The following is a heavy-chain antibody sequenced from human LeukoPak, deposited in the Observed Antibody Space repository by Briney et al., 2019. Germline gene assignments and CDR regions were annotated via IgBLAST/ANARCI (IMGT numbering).Heavy chain of an antibody. CDR2: IYNSGST. J-gene: IGHJ4*02. V-gene: IGHV4-59*01. Sequence: KPAETLSLTCTVSGDSISSYYWSWIRQPPGKGLEWIGYIYNSGSTTYRPSLKSRVTISIDTSKNQFSLRLSSVTAADTAVYYCARSRVGVAVAPFDYWGQGTLVTVSS. CDR3: ARSRVGVAVAPFDY. D-gene: IGHD6-19*01. CDR1: GDSISSYY.